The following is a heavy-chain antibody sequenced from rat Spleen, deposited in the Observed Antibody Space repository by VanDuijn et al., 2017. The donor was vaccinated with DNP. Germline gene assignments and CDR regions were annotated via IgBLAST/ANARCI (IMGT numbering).Heavy chain of an antibody. CDR1: IFTFSDYN. D-gene: IGHD1-11*01. J-gene: IGHJ3*01. V-gene: IGHV5S10*01. CDR3: ATHSFTSGITTAFGS. CDR2: IIYDGTRT. Sequence: EVQLVESGGTLVQPGRSLKLSCAASIFTFSDYNMAWVRPAPTKGPEWVATIIYDGTRTYYRDSVKGRFTISRDNAENTLCLQMDSLRSEDTATYYCATHSFTSGITTAFGSWGQGTLVTVSS.